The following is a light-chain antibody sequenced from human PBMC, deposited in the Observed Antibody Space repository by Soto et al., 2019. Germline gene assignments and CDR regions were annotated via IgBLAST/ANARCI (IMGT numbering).Light chain of an antibody. J-gene: IGKJ2*01. CDR1: QSVGSN. CDR2: NTS. Sequence: EIVMTQSPATPSVSPGERATLSCRASQSVGSNFAWYQQKPGQAPRLVIYNTSIRPTAIPARFSGSGSGTEFTLTISSLQSEDFAVYYCQQYNNWPLYTFGQGTMLEI. CDR3: QQYNNWPLYT. V-gene: IGKV3-15*01.